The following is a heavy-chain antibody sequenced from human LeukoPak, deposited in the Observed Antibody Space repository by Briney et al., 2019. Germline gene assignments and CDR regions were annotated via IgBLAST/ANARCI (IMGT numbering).Heavy chain of an antibody. CDR1: ADSINDYY. Sequence: SETLSLTCTVSADSINDYYWSWIRQPAGKGLEYIGHIYYSGSTNYNPSLKSRVTISVDTSKNQFSLKLSSVTAADTAVYYCASQTFHYDFWSGYSAGAFDIWGQGTMVTVSS. D-gene: IGHD3-3*01. CDR2: IYYSGST. J-gene: IGHJ3*02. V-gene: IGHV4-59*01. CDR3: ASQTFHYDFWSGYSAGAFDI.